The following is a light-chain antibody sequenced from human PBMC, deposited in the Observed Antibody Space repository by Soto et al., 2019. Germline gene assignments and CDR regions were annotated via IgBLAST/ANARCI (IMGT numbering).Light chain of an antibody. V-gene: IGKV1-16*01. CDR3: QQYYSYPQT. Sequence: IHMTLSTSSLSASVGNSVTIACRASQGISNYLAWYQQKPGKAPKLLIYAASTLQSGVPSRFSGSGSGTDFTLTISCLQSEDFATYYCQQYYSYPQTFGQGTKVDI. CDR1: QGISNY. CDR2: AAS. J-gene: IGKJ1*01.